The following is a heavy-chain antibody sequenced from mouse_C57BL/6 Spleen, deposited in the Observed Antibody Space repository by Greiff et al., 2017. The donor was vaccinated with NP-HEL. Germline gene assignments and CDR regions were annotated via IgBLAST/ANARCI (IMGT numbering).Heavy chain of an antibody. D-gene: IGHD1-1*01. J-gene: IGHJ2*01. CDR2: IYPGDGDT. V-gene: IGHV1-80*01. CDR3: ATIYYYGSSLDY. Sequence: QVQLQQSGAELVKPGASVKISCKASGYAFSSYWMNWVKQRPGKGLEWIGQIYPGDGDTNYNGKFKGKATLTADKSSSTAYMQLSSLTSEDSAVYFCATIYYYGSSLDYWGQGTTLTVSS. CDR1: GYAFSSYW.